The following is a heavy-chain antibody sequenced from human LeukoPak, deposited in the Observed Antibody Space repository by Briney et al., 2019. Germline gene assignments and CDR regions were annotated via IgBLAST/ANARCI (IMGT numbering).Heavy chain of an antibody. D-gene: IGHD3-22*01. Sequence: SETLSLTCAVSGGSISSGGYSWSWIRQPPGKGLEWIGYIYYSGSTYYNPSLKSRVTISVDTSKNQFSLKLSSVTAADTAVYYCARVGHSSGFDYWGQGTLVTVSS. J-gene: IGHJ4*02. CDR1: GGSISSGGYS. CDR2: IYYSGST. CDR3: ARVGHSSGFDY. V-gene: IGHV4-30-4*07.